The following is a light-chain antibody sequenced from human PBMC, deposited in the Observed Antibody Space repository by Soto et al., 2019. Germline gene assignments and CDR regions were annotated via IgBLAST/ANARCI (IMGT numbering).Light chain of an antibody. Sequence: QSVLTQPASVSGSPGQSITISCTGTSSDIGNYNLVSWYQQHPGKAPKLMIFEGSKRPSGVSNCFSGSKSGNTASLTISGLQSEDEADYYCSSYAGGSTWVFGGGTKVTVL. CDR3: SSYAGGSTWV. CDR2: EGS. CDR1: SSDIGNYNL. V-gene: IGLV2-23*01. J-gene: IGLJ3*02.